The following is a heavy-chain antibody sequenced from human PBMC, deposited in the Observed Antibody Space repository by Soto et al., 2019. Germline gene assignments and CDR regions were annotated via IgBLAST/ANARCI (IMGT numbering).Heavy chain of an antibody. D-gene: IGHD2-15*01. V-gene: IGHV3-73*01. Sequence: VQLVESGGGVVQPGRSLRLSCAASGFIFSGSSVHWVRQASGKGLEWVGRIRNKVHSYATAYAASVRGRFTISRDDSKNTTFLQMKSLNTEDTAVYYCISHSPEDMKRTWGQGTLVTVSS. CDR1: GFIFSGSS. CDR2: IRNKVHSYAT. CDR3: ISHSPEDMKRT. J-gene: IGHJ4*02.